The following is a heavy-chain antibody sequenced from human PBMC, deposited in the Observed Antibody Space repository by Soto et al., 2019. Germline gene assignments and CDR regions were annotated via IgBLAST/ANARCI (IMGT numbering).Heavy chain of an antibody. J-gene: IGHJ5*02. CDR2: ISAYNGNT. V-gene: IGHV1-18*01. CDR1: GYTFTSYG. CDR3: ARGVTMDWFDP. Sequence: GASVKVSCKSSGYTFTSYGISCVRQAPGQGLEWMGWISAYNGNTNYAQKLQGRVTMTTDTSTSTAYMELRSLRSDDTAVYYRARGVTMDWFDPWGQGTLVTVSS. D-gene: IGHD3-10*01.